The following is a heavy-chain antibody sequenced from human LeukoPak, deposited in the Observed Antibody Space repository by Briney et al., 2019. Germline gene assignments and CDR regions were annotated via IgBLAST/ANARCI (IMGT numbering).Heavy chain of an antibody. CDR1: GFIFGDYA. J-gene: IGHJ4*02. CDR3: TRDLGAAYSTDFIPY. D-gene: IGHD2/OR15-2a*01. V-gene: IGHV3-49*04. Sequence: GGSLRLSCRASGFIFGDYAMSWVRQAPGKGLEWVGFIRSKTYGGTTEYVASVKGRFTISRDDSKGIAYLQMNSLKTEDTAMYYCTRDLGAAYSTDFIPYWGQGTLVTVSS. CDR2: IRSKTYGGTT.